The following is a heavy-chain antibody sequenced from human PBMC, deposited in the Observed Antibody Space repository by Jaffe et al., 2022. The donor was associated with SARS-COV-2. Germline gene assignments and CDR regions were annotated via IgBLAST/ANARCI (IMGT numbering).Heavy chain of an antibody. J-gene: IGHJ4*02. CDR2: ISGTGGST. Sequence: EVQLVESGGGLVQPGGSLRLSCAASGFTFSSYAMSWVRQAPGKGLEWVSTISGTGGSTYYADSVKGRFTISRDNSKNTVYLQMNSLRAEDTAVYYCAKGAGRLVTTRGDYWGQGTLVTVSS. CDR3: AKGAGRLVTTRGDY. CDR1: GFTFSSYA. D-gene: IGHD5-12*01. V-gene: IGHV3-23*04.